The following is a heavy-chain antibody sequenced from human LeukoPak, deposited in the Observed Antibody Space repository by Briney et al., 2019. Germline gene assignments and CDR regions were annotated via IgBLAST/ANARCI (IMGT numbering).Heavy chain of an antibody. Sequence: PGGSLRLSCAASGFTFSSYAMHWVRQAPGKGLEWLAVIAYDGSYEYYADSVKGRFSISRDDSKKTVYLQMNSLRPEDTALYYCAKDSILDHWGQGTLVTVSS. CDR1: GFTFSSYA. CDR3: AKDSILDH. CDR2: IAYDGSYE. V-gene: IGHV3-30*04. J-gene: IGHJ4*02.